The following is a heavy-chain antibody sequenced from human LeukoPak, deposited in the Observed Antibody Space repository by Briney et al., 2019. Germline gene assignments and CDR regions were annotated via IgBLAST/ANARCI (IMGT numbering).Heavy chain of an antibody. J-gene: IGHJ4*02. CDR2: IKRKTDGGTT. V-gene: IGHV3-15*07. CDR1: GFTFSNAW. CDR3: TTDVWVALDRDH. Sequence: SGGSLRLSCAASGFTFSNAWMNWVRQAPWKGLEWLGHIKRKTDGGTTDYAAPVKGRFTISRDDSKNTLYLQMNSLKTEDTAVYYCTTDVWVALDRDHWGQGTLVTVSS. D-gene: IGHD3-16*01.